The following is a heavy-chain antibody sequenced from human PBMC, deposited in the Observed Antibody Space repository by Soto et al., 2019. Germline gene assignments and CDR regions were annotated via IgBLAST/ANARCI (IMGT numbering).Heavy chain of an antibody. V-gene: IGHV1-69*13. CDR2: IIPIFGTA. CDR1: GGTFSSYA. J-gene: IGHJ4*02. D-gene: IGHD3-22*01. Sequence: SVKVSCKASGGTFSSYAISWVRQAPGQGLEWMGGIIPIFGTANYAQKFQGRVTITADESTSTAYMELSSLRSEETAVYYCARGWYYYECSGPFDYWGQGTLVTVSS. CDR3: ARGWYYYECSGPFDY.